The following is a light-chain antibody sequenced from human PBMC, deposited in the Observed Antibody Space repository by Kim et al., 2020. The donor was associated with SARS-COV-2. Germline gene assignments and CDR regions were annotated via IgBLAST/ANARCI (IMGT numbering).Light chain of an antibody. CDR1: QSVRGN. V-gene: IGKV3-15*01. J-gene: IGKJ1*01. Sequence: SVSPGERATLSCRASQSVRGNLAWYQRKPGQAPRLLIYGASTRATGIPARFSGSGSGTEFTLTISSLQSEDFAVYYCQQYNNRWTFGQGTKVEIK. CDR2: GAS. CDR3: QQYNNRWT.